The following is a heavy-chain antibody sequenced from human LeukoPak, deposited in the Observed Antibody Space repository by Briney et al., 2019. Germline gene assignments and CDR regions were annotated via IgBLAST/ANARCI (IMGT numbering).Heavy chain of an antibody. CDR1: GFTFSDYC. J-gene: IGHJ6*03. CDR3: ARDHDSSGSHYYYYYMDV. D-gene: IGHD3-22*01. Sequence: GGSLRLSCAASGFTFSDYCMSWIRQAPGKGLEWVSYISSSGSTIYYADSVKGRFTISRDNAKNSLYLQMNSLRAEDTAVYYCARDHDSSGSHYYYYYMDVWGKGTTVTVSS. CDR2: ISSSGSTI. V-gene: IGHV3-11*01.